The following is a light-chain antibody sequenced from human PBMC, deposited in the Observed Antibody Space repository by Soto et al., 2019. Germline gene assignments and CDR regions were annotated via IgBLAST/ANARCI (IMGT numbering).Light chain of an antibody. V-gene: IGKV3-20*01. J-gene: IGKJ4*01. Sequence: EIVWTPSPATLSLSPGERGTLSCRASQSVTNSLAWYQQKPGQATRLLVYDASNRANGIPTRFSGSGSGTDFTLTLSRLEPEDFSVYDCQQYGSSHLLTFGGGTKVDIK. CDR3: QQYGSSHLLT. CDR1: QSVTNS. CDR2: DAS.